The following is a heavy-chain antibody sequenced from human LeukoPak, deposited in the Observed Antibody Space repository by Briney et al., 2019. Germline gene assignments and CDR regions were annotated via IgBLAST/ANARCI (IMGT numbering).Heavy chain of an antibody. D-gene: IGHD6-19*01. Sequence: SETLSLTCTVSGYSISSGYYWGWIRQPPGKGLEWIGSIYTSGSTNYNPSLKSRVTMSVDTSKNQFSLKLSSVTAADTAVYYCARDPSYSSGQFDYWGQGTLVTVSS. CDR2: IYTSGST. V-gene: IGHV4-38-2*02. CDR3: ARDPSYSSGQFDY. J-gene: IGHJ4*02. CDR1: GYSISSGYY.